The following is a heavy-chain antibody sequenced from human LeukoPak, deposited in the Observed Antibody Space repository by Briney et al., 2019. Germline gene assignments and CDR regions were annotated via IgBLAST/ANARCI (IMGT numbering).Heavy chain of an antibody. J-gene: IGHJ4*02. V-gene: IGHV3-21*01. CDR3: ARDLRSSGYYAFDY. D-gene: IGHD3-22*01. CDR1: GFTFSSYG. CDR2: ISSSSSYI. Sequence: PGGSLRLSCADSGFTFSSYGMNWVRQAPGKGLEWVSFISSSSSYIYYADSVKGRFTISRDNAKNSLYLQMNSLRAEDTAVYYCARDLRSSGYYAFDYWGQGTLVTVSS.